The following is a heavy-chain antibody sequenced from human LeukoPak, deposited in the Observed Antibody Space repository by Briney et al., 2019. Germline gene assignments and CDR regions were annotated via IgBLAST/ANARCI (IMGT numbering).Heavy chain of an antibody. J-gene: IGHJ4*02. D-gene: IGHD4-11*01. CDR3: ARAYSKLDY. V-gene: IGHV4-38-2*01. Sequence: SETLSLTCAVPGYSISSGYYWGWIRQPPGKGLEWIGSIYHSGSTYYNPSLKSRVTISVDTSKNQFSLKLSSVTAADTAVYYRARAYSKLDYWGQGTLVTVSS. CDR1: GYSISSGYY. CDR2: IYHSGST.